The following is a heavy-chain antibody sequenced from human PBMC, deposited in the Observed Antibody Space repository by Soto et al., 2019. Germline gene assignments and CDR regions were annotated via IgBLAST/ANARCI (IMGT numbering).Heavy chain of an antibody. D-gene: IGHD2-2*01. V-gene: IGHV2-5*02. J-gene: IGHJ3*01. CDR1: GFSLSADGVG. CDR2: IYWDDDQ. CDR3: AHAYGGTSWPNDAFDV. Sequence: SGPTLVNPTQTLTLTCTFSGFSLSADGVGVGWIRQPPGKALEWPALIYWDDDQRYSPSLKTRLTITKDTSKNQVVLTMTNMDPVDTATYYCAHAYGGTSWPNDAFDVWGQGTVVTVSS.